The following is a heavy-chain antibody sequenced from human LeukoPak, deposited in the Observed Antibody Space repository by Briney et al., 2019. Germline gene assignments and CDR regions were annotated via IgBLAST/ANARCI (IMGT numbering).Heavy chain of an antibody. CDR2: INAGNGNT. V-gene: IGHV1-3*01. CDR3: ARERYCSGGSCYDVTYNWFDP. J-gene: IGHJ5*02. D-gene: IGHD2-15*01. CDR1: GYTFTSYA. Sequence: GASVTVSCKASGYTFTSYAMHWVRQAPGQRLEWMGWINAGNGNTKYSQKFQGRVTITRDTSASTAYMELSSLRSEDTAVYYCARERYCSGGSCYDVTYNWFDPWGQGTLVTVSS.